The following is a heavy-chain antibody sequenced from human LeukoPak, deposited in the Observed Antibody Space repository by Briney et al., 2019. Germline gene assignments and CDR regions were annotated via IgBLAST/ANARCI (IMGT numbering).Heavy chain of an antibody. CDR1: GYTFTSYD. CDR3: ARTRGSGSYEYYMDV. Sequence: ASVRVSCKASGYTFTSYDINWVRQATGQGLEWMGWMNPNSGNTGYAQKFQGRVTMTRNTSISTAYMELSSLRSEDTAVYYCARTRGSGSYEYYMDVWGKGTTVTVSS. CDR2: MNPNSGNT. D-gene: IGHD3-10*01. V-gene: IGHV1-8*01. J-gene: IGHJ6*03.